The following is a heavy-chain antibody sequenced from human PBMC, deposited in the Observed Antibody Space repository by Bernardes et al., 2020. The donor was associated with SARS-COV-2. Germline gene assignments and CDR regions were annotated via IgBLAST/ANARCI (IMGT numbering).Heavy chain of an antibody. Sequence: SVKVSCKASGFIFSNSAVQWMRQARGQSPEWIGWIVVGSGNTDYTQKFQGRVTITRDISARTAYMELSSLESEDTAAYYCAAAELGEIDSWGQGTLVTVSS. J-gene: IGHJ4*02. CDR3: AAAELGEIDS. CDR2: IVVGSGNT. V-gene: IGHV1-58*01. CDR1: GFIFSNSA. D-gene: IGHD3-16*01.